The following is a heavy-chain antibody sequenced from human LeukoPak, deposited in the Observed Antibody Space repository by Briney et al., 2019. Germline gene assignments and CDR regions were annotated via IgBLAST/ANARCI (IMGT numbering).Heavy chain of an antibody. V-gene: IGHV4-39*01. Sequence: PSETLSLTCSVSGGSISSRNHYWGWIRQPLGKGLEWIGSIFYTGNTYYNPSLRSRVTMSVDTSKNHFSLNLSSVTAADMAVYYCSRHVNTFDYWGQGALVTVSS. CDR3: SRHVNTFDY. CDR2: IFYTGNT. J-gene: IGHJ4*02. CDR1: GGSISSRNHY.